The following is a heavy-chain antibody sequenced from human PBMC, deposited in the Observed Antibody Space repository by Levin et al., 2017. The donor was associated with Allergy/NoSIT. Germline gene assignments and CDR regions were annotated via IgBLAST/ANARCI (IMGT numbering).Heavy chain of an antibody. CDR1: GISFSTYW. V-gene: IGHV3-7*04. Sequence: GGSLRLSCAASGISFSTYWMSWVRQPPGKGLEWVANIKPDGSETSYADSVKGRVTISRDNAKTSLYLQMNTLRAEDTAVYYCARTFATGSYSHWGQGTLVTVSS. J-gene: IGHJ4*02. CDR3: ARTFATGSYSH. CDR2: IKPDGSET. D-gene: IGHD3-10*01.